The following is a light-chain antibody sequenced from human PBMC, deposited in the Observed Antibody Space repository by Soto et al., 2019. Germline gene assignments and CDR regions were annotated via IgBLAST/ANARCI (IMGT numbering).Light chain of an antibody. J-gene: IGKJ3*01. V-gene: IGKV3-11*01. CDR1: QSVSID. CDR3: QQPHN. CDR2: DAS. Sequence: EVVLTQSPATLSLSPGDRATLSCRASQSVSIDFAWYQQKPGQAPRLLIYDASIRATGIPARFSGSGSGTDFTLTISSLEPEDFAVYYCQQPHNFGPGTKVDIK.